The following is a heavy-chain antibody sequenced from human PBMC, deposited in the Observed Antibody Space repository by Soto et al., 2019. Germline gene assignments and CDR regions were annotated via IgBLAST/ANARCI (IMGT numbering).Heavy chain of an antibody. CDR1: GYAFTSYY. Sequence: ASVKVSCKASGYAFTSYYMHWVRQAPGQGLEWMGIINPSGGSTSYAQKFQGRVTMTRDTSTSTVYMELSSLRSEDTAVYYCARDAMVRGVIINYYYYGMDVWGQGTTVTVSS. CDR2: INPSGGST. CDR3: ARDAMVRGVIINYYYYGMDV. J-gene: IGHJ6*02. D-gene: IGHD3-10*01. V-gene: IGHV1-46*01.